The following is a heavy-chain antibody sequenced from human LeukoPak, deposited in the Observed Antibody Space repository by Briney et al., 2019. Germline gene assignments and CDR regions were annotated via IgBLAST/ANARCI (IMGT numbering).Heavy chain of an antibody. J-gene: IGHJ4*02. CDR1: EFSVGSNY. V-gene: IGHV3-66*01. CDR2: IYSGGST. Sequence: GGSLRLSCAASEFSVGSNYMTWVRQAPGKGLEWVSLIYSGGSTYYADSVKGRFTISRDNSKNSLYLQMNSLRAEDTAVYYCARDRGYGSGFGYYFDYWGQGTLVTVSS. CDR3: ARDRGYGSGFGYYFDY. D-gene: IGHD3-10*01.